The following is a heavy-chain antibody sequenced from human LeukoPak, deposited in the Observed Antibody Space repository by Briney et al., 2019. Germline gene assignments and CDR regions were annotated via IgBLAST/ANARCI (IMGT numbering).Heavy chain of an antibody. CDR2: INPSGGST. CDR1: GYTFTSYY. Sequence: AASVKVSCKASGYTFTSYYMHWVRQAPGQGLEWMGIINPSGGSTSYAQRFQGRVTMTRDMSTSTVYMELSSLRSEDTAVYYCARTPRDGYFGYWGQETLVTVSS. J-gene: IGHJ4*02. CDR3: ARTPRDGYFGY. D-gene: IGHD5-24*01. V-gene: IGHV1-46*01.